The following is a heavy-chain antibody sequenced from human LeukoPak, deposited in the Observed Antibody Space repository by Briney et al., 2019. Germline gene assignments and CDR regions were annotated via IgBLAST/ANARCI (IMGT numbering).Heavy chain of an antibody. CDR3: ANSHSSGWHR. CDR2: ISYDGSNK. V-gene: IGHV3-30*18. CDR1: GFTFSSYW. Sequence: GGSLRLSCAASGFTFSSYWMIWVRQAPGKGLEWVAVISYDGSNKYYADSVKGRFTISRDNSKNTLYLQMNSLRAEDTAVYYCANSHSSGWHRWGQGTLVTVSS. D-gene: IGHD6-19*01. J-gene: IGHJ4*02.